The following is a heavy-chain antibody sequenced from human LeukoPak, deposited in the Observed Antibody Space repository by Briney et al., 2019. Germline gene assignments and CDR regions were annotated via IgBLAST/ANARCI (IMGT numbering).Heavy chain of an antibody. CDR1: GYTFTGYY. V-gene: IGHV1-2*04. J-gene: IGHJ6*02. CDR3: ARELREGSSGWFYYYYGMDV. Sequence: ASVKVSCKASGYTFTGYYMHWVRQAPGQGLEWMGWINPNSGGTNYAQKFQGWVTMTRDTSISTAYMELSRLRSDDTAMYYCARELREGSSGWFYYYYGMDVWGQGTTVTVSS. CDR2: INPNSGGT. D-gene: IGHD6-19*01.